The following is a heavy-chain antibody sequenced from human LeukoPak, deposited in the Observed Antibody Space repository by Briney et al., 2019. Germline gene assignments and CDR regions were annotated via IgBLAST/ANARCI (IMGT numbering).Heavy chain of an antibody. J-gene: IGHJ4*02. V-gene: IGHV1-2*02. CDR3: AREGRGSGHWAGFDF. Sequence: GASVTVSLQCCGRTFSEHFWQWLGPPRSRGLAGVGFNNPYSGDTSSARKFQGRVTMTKDTSITTAYLELTGLTSDDTAIYYCAREGRGSGHWAGFDFWGQGALVTVSS. D-gene: IGHD7-27*01. CDR2: NNPYSGDT. CDR1: GRTFSEHF.